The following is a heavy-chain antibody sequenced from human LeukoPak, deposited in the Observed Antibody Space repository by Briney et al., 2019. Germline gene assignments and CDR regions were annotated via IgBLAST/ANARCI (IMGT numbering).Heavy chain of an antibody. Sequence: ASVKVSCKASGYTFTGYYMHWVRQAPGQGLEWMGWINPNSGGTNYAQKFQGRATMTRDTSISTAYMELSRLRSDDTAVYYCARARRIAVAVYDYWGQGTLVTVSS. J-gene: IGHJ4*02. D-gene: IGHD6-19*01. CDR2: INPNSGGT. V-gene: IGHV1-2*02. CDR1: GYTFTGYY. CDR3: ARARRIAVAVYDY.